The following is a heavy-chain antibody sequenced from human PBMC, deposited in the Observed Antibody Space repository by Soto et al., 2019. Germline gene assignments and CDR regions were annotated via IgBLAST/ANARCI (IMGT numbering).Heavy chain of an antibody. CDR1: GGTFSPYT. Sequence: QVQLVQSGAEVKKPGSSVKVSCKASGGTFSPYTVNWVRQAPGQGLEWMGRIIPFLGVTNYAQKFQARVTFTRESSANTAYRELSGMRFEDTAVYYCARDWESTGSTWSFGAFWGRGTLVTVSS. CDR2: IIPFLGVT. V-gene: IGHV1-69*08. J-gene: IGHJ4*02. CDR3: ARDWESTGSTWSFGAF. D-gene: IGHD3-10*01.